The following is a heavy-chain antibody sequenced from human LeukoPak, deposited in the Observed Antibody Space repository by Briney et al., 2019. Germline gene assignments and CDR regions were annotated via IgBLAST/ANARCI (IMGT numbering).Heavy chain of an antibody. CDR3: ARDLAYGGNSV. D-gene: IGHD4-23*01. J-gene: IGHJ4*02. CDR2: ISAYNGNT. CDR1: GYTFTSYG. V-gene: IGHV1-18*01. Sequence: ASVTVSFKASGYTFTSYGISWVRQAPGQGLEWMGWISAYNGNTNYAQKLQGRVTMTTDTSTSTAYMELRSLRSDDTAVYYCARDLAYGGNSVWGQGTLVTVSS.